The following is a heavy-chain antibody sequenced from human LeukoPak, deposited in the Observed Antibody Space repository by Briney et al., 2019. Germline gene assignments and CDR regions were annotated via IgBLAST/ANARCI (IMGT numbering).Heavy chain of an antibody. Sequence: SETLSLTCTVSGGSISSYHWSWIRQPPGKGLEWIGYIYYSGSTNYNPSLKSRVTISVDTSKNQFSLKLSSVSAADTAVYYCARVGSGIAAAGIFQHWGQGTLVTVSS. J-gene: IGHJ1*01. V-gene: IGHV4-59*01. D-gene: IGHD6-13*01. CDR2: IYYSGST. CDR3: ARVGSGIAAAGIFQH. CDR1: GGSISSYH.